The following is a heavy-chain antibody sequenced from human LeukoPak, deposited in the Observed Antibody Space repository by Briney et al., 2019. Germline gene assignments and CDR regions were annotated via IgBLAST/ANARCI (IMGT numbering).Heavy chain of an antibody. D-gene: IGHD3-16*01. CDR2: ISSSSSYI. CDR3: ARDVLSLRKLFDY. J-gene: IGHJ4*02. Sequence: GALRLSCAASGFTFSSYSMNWVRQAPGKGLEWVSSISSSSSYIYYADSVKGRFTISRDNAKNSLYLQMNSLRAEDTAVYYCARDVLSLRKLFDYWGQGTLVTVSS. V-gene: IGHV3-21*01. CDR1: GFTFSSYS.